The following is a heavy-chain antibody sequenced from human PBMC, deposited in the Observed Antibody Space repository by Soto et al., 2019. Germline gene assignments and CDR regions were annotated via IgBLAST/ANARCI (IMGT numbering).Heavy chain of an antibody. CDR1: GGSISSSSYY. D-gene: IGHD5-12*01. CDR3: ARHSLARMVATAWDY. J-gene: IGHJ4*02. V-gene: IGHV4-39*01. CDR2: IYYSGST. Sequence: QLQLQESGPGLVKPSETLSLTCTVSGGSISSSSYYWGWIRQPPGKGLEWIGSIYYSGSTYYKPSLKSRVTISVDTSKNQFSLKLSSVTAADTAVYYCARHSLARMVATAWDYWGQGTLVTVSS.